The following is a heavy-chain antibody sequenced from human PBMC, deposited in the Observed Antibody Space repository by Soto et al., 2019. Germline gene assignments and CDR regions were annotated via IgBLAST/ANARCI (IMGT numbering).Heavy chain of an antibody. V-gene: IGHV4-59*08. Sequence: PSETLSLTCTVSGGSISSYYWSWIRQPPGKGLEWIGYIYYSGSTNYNPSLKSRVTISVDTSKNQFSLKLSSVTAADTAVYYCAGLIAAAGTGYYFDYWGQGTLVTVSS. CDR3: AGLIAAAGTGYYFDY. CDR1: GGSISSYY. J-gene: IGHJ4*02. D-gene: IGHD6-13*01. CDR2: IYYSGST.